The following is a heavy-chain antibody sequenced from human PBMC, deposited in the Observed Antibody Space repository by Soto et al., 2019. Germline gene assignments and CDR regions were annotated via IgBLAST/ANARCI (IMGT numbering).Heavy chain of an antibody. J-gene: IGHJ5*02. CDR3: ASLIWFGELYIFGWFEP. D-gene: IGHD3-10*01. Sequence: SETLSLTCTVSGGSISSYYWSWIRQPPGKGLEWIGYIYYSGSTNYNPSLKSRVTISVDTSKNQFSLKLSSVTAADTAVYYCASLIWFGELYIFGWFEPWGQGTLVTVSS. CDR2: IYYSGST. V-gene: IGHV4-59*08. CDR1: GGSISSYY.